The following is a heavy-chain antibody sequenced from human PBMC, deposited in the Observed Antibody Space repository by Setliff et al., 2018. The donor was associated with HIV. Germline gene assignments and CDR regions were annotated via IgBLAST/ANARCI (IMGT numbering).Heavy chain of an antibody. V-gene: IGHV4-61*09. CDR1: GGSISSGSYY. CDR3: ARSSSSSCRFDY. J-gene: IGHJ4*02. CDR2: IYTSGST. Sequence: PSETLSLTCTVSGGSISSGSYYWSWIRQPAGKGLEWIGHIYTSGSTNYNPSLKSRVTISVDTSKNQFSLKLNSVTAADTALYYCARSSSSSCRFDYWGQGTLVTVSS. D-gene: IGHD6-6*01.